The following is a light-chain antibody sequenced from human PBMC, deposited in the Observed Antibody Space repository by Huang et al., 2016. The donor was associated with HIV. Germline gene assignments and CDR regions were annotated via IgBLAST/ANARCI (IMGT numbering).Light chain of an antibody. Sequence: DIQMTQSPSSLSASVGDRVTITCQASQDISNYLNWYQQKPGKAPKLLIYDASNLEPGVPSRFRGGGSGTDFTFTISSLQPEDIATYYCQQYDSLLTFGPGTKVDIK. J-gene: IGKJ3*01. CDR3: QQYDSLLT. V-gene: IGKV1-33*01. CDR1: QDISNY. CDR2: DAS.